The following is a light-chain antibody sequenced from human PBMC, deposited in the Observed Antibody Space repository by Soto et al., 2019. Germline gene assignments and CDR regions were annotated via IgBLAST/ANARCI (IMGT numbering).Light chain of an antibody. CDR1: SGHSFYA. CDR2: VNSDGSH. V-gene: IGLV4-69*01. CDR3: QTWGTGIRV. J-gene: IGLJ3*02. Sequence: QSVLTQSPSASASLEASVKLTCTLSSGHSFYAIAWHQQQPDTGPRYLIKVNSDGSHSRGDEIPDRFSGSSSGAERYLTISSLQSEDEADYYCQTWGTGIRVFGGGTQLTVL.